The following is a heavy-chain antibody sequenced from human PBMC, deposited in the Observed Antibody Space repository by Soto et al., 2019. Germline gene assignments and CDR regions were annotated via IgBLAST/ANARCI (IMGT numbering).Heavy chain of an antibody. V-gene: IGHV3-48*01. D-gene: IGHD3-3*01. Sequence: GGSLRLSCAASGFAFRNYDMNWVRQAPGKGLEWISKINYSGSNTYYAESVKGRFTISRDNSKNTLYLQMNSLRAEDTAVYYCARDTGWVFGVVIRSVYYYGMDVWGQGTTVTVSS. CDR1: GFAFRNYD. CDR2: INYSGSNT. CDR3: ARDTGWVFGVVIRSVYYYGMDV. J-gene: IGHJ6*02.